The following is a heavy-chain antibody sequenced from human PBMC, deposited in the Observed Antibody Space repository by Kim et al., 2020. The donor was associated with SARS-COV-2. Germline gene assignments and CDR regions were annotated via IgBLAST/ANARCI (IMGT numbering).Heavy chain of an antibody. CDR3: ARDNAGPTSNYFSAMDV. CDR1: GFSFSNYA. CDR2: ILYDGGRI. V-gene: IGHV3-30*03. J-gene: IGHJ6*02. Sequence: GGSLRLSCEASGFSFSNYAMHWLRQAPGKGLEWVAAILYDGGRIHYADSVKGRFTISRDNSNNTLYVQMNRLRGDDTAVYYCARDNAGPTSNYFSAMDVWGQGTTVTVSS. D-gene: IGHD6-13*01.